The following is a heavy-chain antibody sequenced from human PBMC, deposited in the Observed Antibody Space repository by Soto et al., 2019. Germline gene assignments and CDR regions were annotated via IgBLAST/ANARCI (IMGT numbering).Heavy chain of an antibody. CDR3: ARGRYCLTGRCFPNWFDS. D-gene: IGHD2-15*01. J-gene: IGHJ5*01. CDR1: GDSISTVDYF. CDR2: IYKSTTT. Sequence: QVHLLEWGPGLVKPSRTMSLTCSVSGDSISTVDYFWAWIRQPPGKALEYIGYIYKSTTTYYNPSFESRVAISLDTSKRQFSLNVTSVTAADTAVYFCARGRYCLTGRCFPNWFDSWGQGTLVTVSS. V-gene: IGHV4-30-4*01.